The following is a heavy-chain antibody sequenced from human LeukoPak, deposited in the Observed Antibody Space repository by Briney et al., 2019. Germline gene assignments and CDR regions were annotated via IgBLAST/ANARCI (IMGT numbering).Heavy chain of an antibody. J-gene: IGHJ5*02. CDR2: ISGTSSYR. D-gene: IGHD3-3*01. CDR1: GFTFSRYT. CDR3: ARDASPYDSINWFDP. V-gene: IGHV3-21*01. Sequence: GGSLRLSCAASGFTFSRYTMNWVRQVPGKGLEWVSSISGTSSYRYYAESVKGRFSISRDDATNSVYLQMNSLRAEDTAVYYCARDASPYDSINWFDPWGQGTLVTVSS.